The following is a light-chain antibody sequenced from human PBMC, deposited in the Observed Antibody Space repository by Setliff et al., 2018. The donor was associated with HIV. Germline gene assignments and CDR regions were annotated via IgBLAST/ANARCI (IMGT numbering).Light chain of an antibody. V-gene: IGLV2-23*02. CDR2: EVS. J-gene: IGLJ1*01. Sequence: QSALTQPASVSGSPGQSITISCTGTSSDVGSYNLVSWYQQHPGKAPKLMIYEVSKRPSGVSNRSSGSKSGNTASLTISGLQAEDEADYYCAAWDDSLNAFYVFGTGTRSPS. CDR3: AAWDDSLNAFYV. CDR1: SSDVGSYNL.